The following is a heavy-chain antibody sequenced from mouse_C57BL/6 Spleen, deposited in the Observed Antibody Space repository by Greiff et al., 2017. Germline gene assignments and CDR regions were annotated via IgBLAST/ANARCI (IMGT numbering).Heavy chain of an antibody. Sequence: VQLQQSGPELVKPAASVTISCKASGYSFTDYNMNWVKQTNGKSLEWIGVINPNYGTTSYNQKFKGKATLTVDPSSSTAYMQVNSLTSEDSAVYYCARDPTVVATTDYYAMDYWGQGTSVTVSS. D-gene: IGHD1-1*01. CDR3: ARDPTVVATTDYYAMDY. J-gene: IGHJ4*01. CDR2: INPNYGTT. V-gene: IGHV1-39*01. CDR1: GYSFTDYN.